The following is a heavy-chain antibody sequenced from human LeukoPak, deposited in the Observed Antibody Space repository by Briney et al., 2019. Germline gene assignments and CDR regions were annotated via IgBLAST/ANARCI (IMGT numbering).Heavy chain of an antibody. CDR3: AGDFPTPSVENWFDP. CDR1: GFTFSSYW. V-gene: IGHV3-7*01. Sequence: GGSLRLSCAASGFTFSSYWMSWVRQAPGKGLEWVANIKQDGSEKYYVDSVKGRFTISRDNAKNSLYLQMNSLRAEDTAVYYCAGDFPTPSVENWFDPWGQGTLVTVSS. D-gene: IGHD4-23*01. CDR2: IKQDGSEK. J-gene: IGHJ5*02.